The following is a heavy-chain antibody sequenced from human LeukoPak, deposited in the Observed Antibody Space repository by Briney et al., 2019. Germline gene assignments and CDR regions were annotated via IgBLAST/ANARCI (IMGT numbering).Heavy chain of an antibody. CDR3: ARGVFGRFDP. V-gene: IGHV4-34*01. J-gene: IGHJ5*02. CDR2: INQSGST. CDR1: GGSFSGYY. Sequence: SETLSLICVVYGGSFSGYYWNWIRQSPGKGLEWIGEINQSGSTNYNPSLKSRVTISVDASKNQFSLKLNSVTAADTAAYYCARGVFGRFDPWGQGTLVTVSS. D-gene: IGHD3-10*01.